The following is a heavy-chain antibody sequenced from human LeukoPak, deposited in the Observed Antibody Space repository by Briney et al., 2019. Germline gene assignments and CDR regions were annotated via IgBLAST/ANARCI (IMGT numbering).Heavy chain of an antibody. CDR2: IYTWGST. CDR1: CVSLSRYY. J-gene: IGHJ3*02. Sequence: SETLSLTCTVSCVSLSRYYWSWVRQPAGKGPEGIGRIYTWGSTNYNPSVLRRVTMSVDTPKSQSALKMSSVTAADTAVYYCARDAYYDSSGYYYASAFDIWGQGTMVTVSS. CDR3: ARDAYYDSSGYYYASAFDI. V-gene: IGHV4-4*07. D-gene: IGHD3-22*01.